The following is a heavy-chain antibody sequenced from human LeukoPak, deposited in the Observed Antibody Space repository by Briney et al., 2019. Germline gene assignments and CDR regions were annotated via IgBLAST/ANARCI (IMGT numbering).Heavy chain of an antibody. CDR2: ISGSGGST. V-gene: IGHV3-23*01. CDR3: ARADCSSSSCYELDY. D-gene: IGHD2-2*01. Sequence: PGGSLRLSCAASGFTFSSYAMSWVRQAPGKGLEWVSAISGSGGSTYYADSVKGRFTISRDNSKDTLYLQMNSLRAEDTAVYYCARADCSSSSCYELDYWGQGTLVTVS. CDR1: GFTFSSYA. J-gene: IGHJ4*02.